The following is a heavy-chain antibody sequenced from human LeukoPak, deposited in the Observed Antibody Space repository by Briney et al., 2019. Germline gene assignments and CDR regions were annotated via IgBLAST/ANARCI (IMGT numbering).Heavy chain of an antibody. CDR1: GFTFSSYW. Sequence: PGGSLRLSCAASGFTFSSYWMSWVRQAPGKGLEWVANIKQDGSEKYYVDSVKGRFTISRDNAKNSLYLQMNSLRAEDTAVYYCASLATHYYDSSGFGGAYYYYYGMDVWGQGTTVTVS. CDR3: ASLATHYYDSSGFGGAYYYYYGMDV. CDR2: IKQDGSEK. V-gene: IGHV3-7*01. J-gene: IGHJ6*02. D-gene: IGHD3-22*01.